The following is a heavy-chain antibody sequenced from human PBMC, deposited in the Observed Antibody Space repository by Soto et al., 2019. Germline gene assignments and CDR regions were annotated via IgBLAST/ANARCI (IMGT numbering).Heavy chain of an antibody. V-gene: IGHV5-10-1*01. CDR3: ARRVVYSSSDNFDY. Sequence: GESLKISCKGSGYSFTRYWISWVRQMPGKGLEWMGRIDPSDSYTTYSPSFQGHVTISADKSISTAYLQWSSLKASDTAMYYCARRVVYSSSDNFDYWGQGTLVTVSS. D-gene: IGHD6-6*01. J-gene: IGHJ4*02. CDR1: GYSFTRYW. CDR2: IDPSDSYT.